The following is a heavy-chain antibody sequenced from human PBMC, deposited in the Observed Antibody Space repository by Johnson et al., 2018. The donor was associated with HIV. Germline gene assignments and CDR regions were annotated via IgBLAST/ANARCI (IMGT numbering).Heavy chain of an antibody. V-gene: IGHV3-30*14. CDR3: ARDRARDAFDV. CDR1: GFTFSSYA. CDR2: ISYDGNNE. Sequence: QVQLVESGGGVVQPGRSLRLSCAASGFTFSSYAMHWVRQAPGKGLEWVAVISYDGNNEYYADSVKGRFTIFRDTSQNTVFLQMNSLRAEDTAVYYCARDRARDAFDVWGQGTMVTVSS. J-gene: IGHJ3*01.